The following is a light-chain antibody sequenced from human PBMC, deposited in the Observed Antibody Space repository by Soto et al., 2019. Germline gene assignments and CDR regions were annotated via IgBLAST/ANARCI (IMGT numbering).Light chain of an antibody. J-gene: IGKJ2*01. CDR1: QSVSSSN. CDR3: HQYGTSPPYT. V-gene: IGKV3-20*01. Sequence: EIVLTQSPVTLSLSPGERATLSCRASQSVSSSNLAWYQQKTGQAPRLLIYGTSSSATGIPDRFSGSGSGRDYTLIISRLEYEEFVVYYCHQYGTSPPYTFGQGTKLEIK. CDR2: GTS.